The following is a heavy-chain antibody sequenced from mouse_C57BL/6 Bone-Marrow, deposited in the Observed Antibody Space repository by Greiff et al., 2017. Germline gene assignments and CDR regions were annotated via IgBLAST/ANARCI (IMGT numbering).Heavy chain of an antibody. V-gene: IGHV1-81*01. CDR3: ARWVYYYGSSPRWYFDV. CDR1: GYTFTSYG. J-gene: IGHJ1*03. CDR2: IYPRSGNT. Sequence: VKLVESGAELARPGASVKLSCKASGYTFTSYGISWVKQRTGQGLEWIGEIYPRSGNTYYNEKFKGKATLTADKSSSTAYMELRSLTSEDSAVYFCARWVYYYGSSPRWYFDVWGTRTTVTVSS. D-gene: IGHD1-1*01.